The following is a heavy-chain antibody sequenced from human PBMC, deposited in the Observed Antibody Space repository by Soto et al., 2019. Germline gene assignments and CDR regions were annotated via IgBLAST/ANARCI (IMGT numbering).Heavy chain of an antibody. CDR3: ARDPPKGFWSGYYQTYYYGMDV. V-gene: IGHV3-21*01. D-gene: IGHD3-3*01. Sequence: GGSLRLSCAASGFTFSSYSMNWVRQAPGKGLEWVSSISSSSSYIYYADSVKGRLTISRDNAKNSLYLQMNSLRAEDTAVYYCARDPPKGFWSGYYQTYYYGMDVWGQGTTVTVSS. CDR2: ISSSSSYI. J-gene: IGHJ6*02. CDR1: GFTFSSYS.